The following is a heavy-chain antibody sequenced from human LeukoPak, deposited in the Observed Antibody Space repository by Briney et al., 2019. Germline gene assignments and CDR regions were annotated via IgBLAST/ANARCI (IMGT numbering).Heavy chain of an antibody. V-gene: IGHV4-34*01. Sequence: SETLSLTCAVYGGSFSGYYWSWIRQPPGKGLEWIGEINHSGSTNYNPSLKSRVTISVDTSKNQFSLKLSSVTAADTAVYYCARFGELLLNWFDPWGQGTLVTVSS. CDR3: ARFGELLLNWFDP. J-gene: IGHJ5*02. CDR2: INHSGST. CDR1: GGSFSGYY. D-gene: IGHD3-10*01.